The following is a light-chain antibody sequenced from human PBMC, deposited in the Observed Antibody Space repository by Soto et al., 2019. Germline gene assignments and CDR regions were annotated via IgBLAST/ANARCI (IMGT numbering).Light chain of an antibody. V-gene: IGKV3-20*01. Sequence: EVVLTQSPGTLSLSPGERVTLSCRASQTVTGSNLAWYQQRPGQAPRLLIYGASSSATGIPDRFSGSGSGTDFTLSISRLEPEDFAVYYCQQYGGSPPLTFGGGTKVEIK. CDR2: GAS. CDR1: QTVTGSN. J-gene: IGKJ4*01. CDR3: QQYGGSPPLT.